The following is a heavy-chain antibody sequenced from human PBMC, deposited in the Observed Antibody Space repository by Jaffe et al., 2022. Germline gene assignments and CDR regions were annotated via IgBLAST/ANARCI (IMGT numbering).Heavy chain of an antibody. J-gene: IGHJ4*02. CDR3: AKESGEPRRLIAYTTRGNDY. D-gene: IGHD2-21*01. CDR2: ISWNSGSI. V-gene: IGHV3-9*01. CDR1: GFTFDDYA. Sequence: EVQLVESGGGLVQPGRSLRLSCAASGFTFDDYAMHWVRQAPGKGLEWVSGISWNSGSIGYADSVKGRFTISRDNAKNSLYLQMNSLRAEDTALYYCAKESGEPRRLIAYTTRGNDYWGQGTLVTVSS.